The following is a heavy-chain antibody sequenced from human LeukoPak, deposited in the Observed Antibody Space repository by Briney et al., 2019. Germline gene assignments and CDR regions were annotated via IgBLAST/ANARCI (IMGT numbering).Heavy chain of an antibody. V-gene: IGHV3-48*04. J-gene: IGHJ4*02. CDR3: ARDVGQWLVRGYLDY. CDR1: GFTFSSYG. CDR2: ISSSGSTI. Sequence: GGSLRLSCAASGFTFSSYGMTWVRQAPGKGLEWVSYISSSGSTIYYADSVKGRFTISRDNAKNSLYLQMNSLRAEDTAVYYCARDVGQWLVRGYLDYWGQGTLVTVSS. D-gene: IGHD6-19*01.